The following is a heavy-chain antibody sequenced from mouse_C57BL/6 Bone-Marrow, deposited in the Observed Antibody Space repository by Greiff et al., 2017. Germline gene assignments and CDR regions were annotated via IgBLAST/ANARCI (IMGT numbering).Heavy chain of an antibody. V-gene: IGHV2-9-1*01. CDR2: IWTGGGT. J-gene: IGHJ3*01. CDR1: GFSLTSYA. Sequence: VKVVESGPGLVAPSQSLSITCTVSGFSLTSYAISWVRQPPGKGLEWLGVIWTGGGTNYNSALKSRLSISKDNSKSQVFLKMNSLQTDDTARYDCARNTAYLPWFAYWGQGTLVTVSA. CDR3: ARNTAYLPWFAY. D-gene: IGHD5-5*01.